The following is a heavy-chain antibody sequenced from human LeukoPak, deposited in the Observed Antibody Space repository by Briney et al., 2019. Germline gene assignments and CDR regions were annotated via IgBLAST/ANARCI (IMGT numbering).Heavy chain of an antibody. Sequence: PSETLSLTCTVSGGSISSSSYYWGWIRQPPGKGLEWIGSIYYSGSTYYNPSLKSRVTISVDTSKNQFSLKQSSVTAADTAVYYCARRNYDSRASDAFDIWGQGTMVTVSS. V-gene: IGHV4-39*01. CDR1: GGSISSSSYY. J-gene: IGHJ3*02. CDR2: IYYSGST. CDR3: ARRNYDSRASDAFDI. D-gene: IGHD3-22*01.